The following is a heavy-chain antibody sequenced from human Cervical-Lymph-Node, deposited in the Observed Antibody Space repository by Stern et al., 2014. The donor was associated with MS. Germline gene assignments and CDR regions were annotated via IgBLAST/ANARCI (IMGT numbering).Heavy chain of an antibody. D-gene: IGHD2-21*01. J-gene: IGHJ3*01. V-gene: IGHV4-30-2*01. CDR1: GGSISSGGSS. CDR2: IYHSGST. CDR3: ARGGVIYTQDRNGFDV. Sequence: VQLVESGSGQAKPSQTLSLTCAVSGGSISSGGSSWNWIRQPPGKGLEWIGFIYHSGSTYYNPSLKGRVFISVYTSHNPFAPNQRSVTAADTAVYYCARGGVIYTQDRNGFDVWGQGTMVTVSS.